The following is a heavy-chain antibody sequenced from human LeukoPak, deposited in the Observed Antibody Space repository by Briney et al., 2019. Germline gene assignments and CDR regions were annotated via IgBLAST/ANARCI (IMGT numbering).Heavy chain of an antibody. CDR2: ISSSGSTM. J-gene: IGHJ5*02. Sequence: GGSLRLSCAASGFTFSNYAMSWVRQAPGTGLEWISYISSSGSTMYYADSVKGHFTTSRDNVKNSLYLQMNSLRAEDTAVYYCARGTRDYDILTGYYNLWGQGTLVTVSS. CDR3: ARGTRDYDILTGYYNL. D-gene: IGHD3-9*01. V-gene: IGHV3-48*04. CDR1: GFTFSNYA.